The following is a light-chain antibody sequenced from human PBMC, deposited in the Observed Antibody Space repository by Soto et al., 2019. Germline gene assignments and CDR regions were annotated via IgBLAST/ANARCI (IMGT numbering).Light chain of an antibody. CDR3: QQYSTYTPRT. Sequence: DIQMTQSPSSLSASVGDRVTITCQASQDISNYLNWYQQKPGKAPKLLIYKASSLESGVPSRFSGSGSGTEFTLTISSLQPDDFATYYCQQYSTYTPRTFGQGTKVDIK. CDR1: QDISNY. CDR2: KAS. J-gene: IGKJ1*01. V-gene: IGKV1-5*03.